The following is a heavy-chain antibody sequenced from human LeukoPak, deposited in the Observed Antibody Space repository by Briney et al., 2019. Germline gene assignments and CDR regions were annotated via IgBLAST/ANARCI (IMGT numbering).Heavy chain of an antibody. Sequence: PGGSLRLSCAASGFTFDDYGMSWVRQAPGKGLEWVSGISWNSGSIGYADSVKGRFTISRDNAKNSLYLQMNSLRAEDTALYYCAKAFSEVRGVIDNWFDPWGQGTLVTVSS. CDR2: ISWNSGSI. J-gene: IGHJ5*02. D-gene: IGHD3-10*01. CDR1: GFTFDDYG. V-gene: IGHV3-9*01. CDR3: AKAFSEVRGVIDNWFDP.